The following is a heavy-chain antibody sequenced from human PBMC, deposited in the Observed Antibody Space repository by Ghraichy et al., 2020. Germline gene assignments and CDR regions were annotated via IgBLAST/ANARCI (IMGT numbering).Heavy chain of an antibody. D-gene: IGHD3-22*01. CDR2: ISAYNGNT. CDR1: GYTFTSYG. J-gene: IGHJ4*02. Sequence: ASVKVSCKASGYTFTSYGISWVRQAPGQGLEWMGLISAYNGNTNYAQKLQGRVTMTTDTSTSTAYMELRSLRSDDTAVYYCARDRYYDIRNLFDHFDYWGQGTLVTVSS. V-gene: IGHV1-18*01. CDR3: ARDRYYDIRNLFDHFDY.